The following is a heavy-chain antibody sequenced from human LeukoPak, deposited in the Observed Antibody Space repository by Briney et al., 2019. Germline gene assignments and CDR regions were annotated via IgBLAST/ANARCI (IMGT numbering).Heavy chain of an antibody. D-gene: IGHD2-2*01. CDR3: AKDDGIVVVPAAIGY. J-gene: IGHJ4*02. CDR2: ISGSGGST. Sequence: GSLKLSCAAFGFTFSSYALSWVRQAPGKGLEWASAISGSGGSTYYADSVKGRFTISRDNSKNTLYLQMNSLRAEDTAVYYCAKDDGIVVVPAAIGYWGQGTLVTVSS. CDR1: GFTFSSYA. V-gene: IGHV3-23*01.